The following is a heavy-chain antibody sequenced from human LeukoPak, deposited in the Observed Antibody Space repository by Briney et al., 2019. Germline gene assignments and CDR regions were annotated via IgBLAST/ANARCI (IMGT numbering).Heavy chain of an antibody. CDR2: INTNNGNT. CDR3: ARDVGTYSSSPNYYYYYMYV. Sequence: GASVKVSRKASGYTFTSYAMNWVRQAPGQGLEWMGWINTNNGNTTYAQGFPGRFIFSLDTSISTAYLKISSLKAEDSAVYYCARDVGTYSSSPNYYYYYMYVWGKGTTVTVSS. V-gene: IGHV7-4-1*02. J-gene: IGHJ6*03. CDR1: GYTFTSYA. D-gene: IGHD6-13*01.